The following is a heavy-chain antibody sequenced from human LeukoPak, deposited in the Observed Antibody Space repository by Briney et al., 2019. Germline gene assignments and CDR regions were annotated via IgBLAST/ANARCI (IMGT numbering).Heavy chain of an antibody. J-gene: IGHJ4*02. CDR2: IYYSGST. V-gene: IGHV4-39*07. CDR3: ARDAYSHGYYFDY. CDR1: GGSISSSSYY. D-gene: IGHD5-18*01. Sequence: SETLSLTCTVSGGSISSSSYYWGWIRQPPGKGLEWIGSIYYSGSTYYNPSLKSRVTISVDTSKNQFSLKLSSVTAADTAVYYCARDAYSHGYYFDYWGQGTLVTVSS.